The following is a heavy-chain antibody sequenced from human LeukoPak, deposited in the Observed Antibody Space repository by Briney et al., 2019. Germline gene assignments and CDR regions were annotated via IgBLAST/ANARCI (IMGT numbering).Heavy chain of an antibody. J-gene: IGHJ5*02. CDR2: IYHSGNT. D-gene: IGHD6-19*01. V-gene: IGHV4-4*02. Sequence: SETLSLTCAVYGASISSNNWWSWVRQPPGKGLEWIGEIYHSGNTKYNPSLKSRVTISVDKSKNQFSLKVRSVTAADTAIYYCAREVSVADNFFDPWGQGTLVTVSS. CDR1: GASISSNNW. CDR3: AREVSVADNFFDP.